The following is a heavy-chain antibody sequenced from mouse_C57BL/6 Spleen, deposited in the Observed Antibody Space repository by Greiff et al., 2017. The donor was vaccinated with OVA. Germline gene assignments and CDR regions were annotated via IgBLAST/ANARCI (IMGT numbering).Heavy chain of an antibody. V-gene: IGHV1-74*01. CDR2: IHPSDSDT. J-gene: IGHJ4*01. Sequence: QVHVKQSGAELVKPGASVKVSCKASGYTFTSYWMHWVKQRPGQGLEWIGRIHPSDSDTNYNQKFKGKATLTVDKSSSTAYMQLSSLLSVDSAVHSVAPTLVYAMYYWGQGTSVTDSS. CDR1: GYTFTSYW. CDR3: APTLVYAMYY.